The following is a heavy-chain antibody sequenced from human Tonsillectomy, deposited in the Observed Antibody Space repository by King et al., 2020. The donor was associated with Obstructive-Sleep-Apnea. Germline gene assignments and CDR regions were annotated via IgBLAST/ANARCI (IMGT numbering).Heavy chain of an antibody. D-gene: IGHD3-22*01. J-gene: IGHJ4*02. Sequence: VQLVESGAEVKKPGASVKVSCKASGYTFTSYGISWVRQAPGQGLEWMGWISAYNGNTNYAQKFQGRVTMTTDTSTSTAYMELRNLRSDETAVYYGARDYFDSSGYYPQPSDYWGQGTLVTDSS. CDR3: ARDYFDSSGYYPQPSDY. V-gene: IGHV1-18*04. CDR2: ISAYNGNT. CDR1: GYTFTSYG.